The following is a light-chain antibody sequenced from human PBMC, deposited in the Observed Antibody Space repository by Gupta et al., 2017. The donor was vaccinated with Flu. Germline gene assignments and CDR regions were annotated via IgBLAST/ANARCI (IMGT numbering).Light chain of an antibody. CDR3: QVWDGSGDHDV. Sequence: GQRARITCGGNNSGSKSVHGDQQKPGKAAVLVGYDESGRPSGMAERFSGANSGNTATLTISRVGAGEEADYYGQVWDGSGDHDVFGTGTKVTGL. J-gene: IGLJ1*01. CDR1: NSGSKS. CDR2: DES. V-gene: IGLV3-21*02.